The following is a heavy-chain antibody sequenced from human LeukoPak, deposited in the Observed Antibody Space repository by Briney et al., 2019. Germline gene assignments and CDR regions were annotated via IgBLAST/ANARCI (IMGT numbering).Heavy chain of an antibody. CDR1: GFTFSSSA. CDR2: ISGSGGST. CDR3: AKRPIYDSSGAPYDY. V-gene: IGHV3-23*01. D-gene: IGHD3-22*01. J-gene: IGHJ4*02. Sequence: GGSLRLSCAASGFTFSSSAMSWVRQAPGKGPEWVSAISGSGGSTYYADSVKGRFTISRDNSKNTMYLQMNGLRVEDTAVYYCAKRPIYDSSGAPYDYWGQGTLVTVSS.